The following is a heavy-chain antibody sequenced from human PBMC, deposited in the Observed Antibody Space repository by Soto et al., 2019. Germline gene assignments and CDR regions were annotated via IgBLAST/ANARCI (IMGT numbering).Heavy chain of an antibody. V-gene: IGHV4-59*08. CDR1: GGSIGDSG. CDR3: ARLGFCSSTDCYVNAFDI. CDR2: MFYSGSST. J-gene: IGHJ3*02. Sequence: FETLCVRWSVAGGSIGDSGGRRILQPPGKGLEWIGYMFYSGSSTNYNPSLKSRVTISVDTSKNQFSLKLSSVTAADTAVYYCARLGFCSSTDCYVNAFDIWGQGTMVTVSS. D-gene: IGHD2-2*01.